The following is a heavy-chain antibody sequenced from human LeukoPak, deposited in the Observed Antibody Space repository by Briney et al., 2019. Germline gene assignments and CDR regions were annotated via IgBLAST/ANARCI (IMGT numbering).Heavy chain of an antibody. CDR1: GFTFSDYY. V-gene: IGHV3-11*05. CDR3: ARARYAAPVDY. D-gene: IGHD2-2*01. J-gene: IGHJ4*02. CDR2: ISSSSSYT. Sequence: GGSLRLSCAASGFTFSDYYMSWIRQAPGKGLEWVSHISSSSSYTNYADSVKGRFTISRDNAKNSLYLQMNSLRAEDTAVYYCARARYAAPVDYRGQGTLVTVSS.